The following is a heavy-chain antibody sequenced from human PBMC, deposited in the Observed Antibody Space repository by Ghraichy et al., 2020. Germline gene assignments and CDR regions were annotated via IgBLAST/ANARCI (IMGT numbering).Heavy chain of an antibody. J-gene: IGHJ6*02. CDR2: ISAYNGNT. D-gene: IGHD2-15*01. CDR1: GYTFTSYG. V-gene: IGHV1-18*01. CDR3: ARVISDRYCSGGSCYTNPTAGPYYYYGMDV. Sequence: ASVKVSCKASGYTFTSYGISWVRQAPGQGLEWMGWISAYNGNTNYAQKLQGRVTMTTDTSTSTAYMELRSLRSDDTAVYYCARVISDRYCSGGSCYTNPTAGPYYYYGMDVWGQGTTVTVSS.